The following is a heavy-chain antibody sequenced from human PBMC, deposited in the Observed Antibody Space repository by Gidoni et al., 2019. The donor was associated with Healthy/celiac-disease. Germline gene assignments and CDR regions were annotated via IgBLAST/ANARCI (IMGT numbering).Heavy chain of an antibody. CDR3: ATEVVPAAKLVPAAIRVSYGMDV. D-gene: IGHD2-2*02. Sequence: QLQLQESGPGLVKPSETLSLTCTVSGGSISSSSYYWGWIRQPPGKGLEWIGSIYYSGSTYYNPSLKSRVTISVDTSKNQFSLKLSSVTAADTAVYYCATEVVPAAKLVPAAIRVSYGMDVWGQGTTVTVSS. V-gene: IGHV4-39*01. J-gene: IGHJ6*02. CDR2: IYYSGST. CDR1: GGSISSSSYY.